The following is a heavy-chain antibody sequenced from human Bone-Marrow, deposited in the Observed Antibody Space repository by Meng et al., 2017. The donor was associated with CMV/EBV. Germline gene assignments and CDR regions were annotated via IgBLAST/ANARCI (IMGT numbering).Heavy chain of an antibody. D-gene: IGHD1-26*01. CDR2: IYSDGRT. V-gene: IGHV3-66*02. CDR1: GFTFSSYA. CDR3: ARPPASGSSLDY. J-gene: IGHJ4*02. Sequence: GESLKISCAASGFTFSSYAMSWVRQAPGKGLEWVSNIYSDGRTNYADSVKGRFTISRDNSRNTLYLQMNSLRAEDTAVYFCARPPASGSSLDYWGQGTLVTVYS.